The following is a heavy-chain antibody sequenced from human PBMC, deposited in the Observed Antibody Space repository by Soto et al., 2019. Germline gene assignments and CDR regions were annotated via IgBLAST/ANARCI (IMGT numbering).Heavy chain of an antibody. D-gene: IGHD1-26*01. CDR3: ARSEATGLDY. CDR1: GCSMTRSNW. Sequence: PSEALSITFTFSGCSMTRSNWRIRLRQHPGKGLEWIGEALHSGRTNYNPSLMSRVTISVDKSKNHFSLKLSSVTAADTAVYYCARSEATGLDYWGQG. V-gene: IGHV4-4*02. J-gene: IGHJ4*02. CDR2: ALHSGRT.